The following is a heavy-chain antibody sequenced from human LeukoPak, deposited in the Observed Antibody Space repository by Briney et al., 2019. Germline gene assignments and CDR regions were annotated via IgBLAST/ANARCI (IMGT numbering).Heavy chain of an antibody. J-gene: IGHJ4*02. CDR1: GFTFTSSA. D-gene: IGHD3-22*01. CDR3: AAGGAPDSSGSFDY. V-gene: IGHV1-58*01. CDR2: IVVGSGNT. Sequence: SVKVSCKASGFTFTSSAVQWVRQARGQRLEWIGWIVVGSGNTNYAQKFQERVTITRDMSISTAYMELSSLRSEDTAVYYCAAGGAPDSSGSFDYWGQGTLVTVSS.